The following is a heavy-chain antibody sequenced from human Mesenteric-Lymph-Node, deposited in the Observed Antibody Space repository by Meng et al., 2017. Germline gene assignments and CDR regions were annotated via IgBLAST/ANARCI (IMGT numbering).Heavy chain of an antibody. CDR1: GYTFTGYF. CDR3: AAYGDHIN. V-gene: IGHV1-2*04. Sequence: QVLLGQSGAEDKIAGASVKVSCKDSGYTFTGYFLHWVRQAPGQGLEWMGWINPNSGGTNYAQKFHGWVTMTRDTSISTAYLELSRLRSDDTAVYYCAAYGDHINWGQGTLVTVSS. CDR2: INPNSGGT. D-gene: IGHD4-17*01. J-gene: IGHJ4*02.